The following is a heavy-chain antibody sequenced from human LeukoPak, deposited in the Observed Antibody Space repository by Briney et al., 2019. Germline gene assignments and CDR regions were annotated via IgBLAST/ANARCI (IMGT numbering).Heavy chain of an antibody. J-gene: IGHJ4*02. D-gene: IGHD3-10*01. CDR2: INPNSGGT. CDR3: ARKGYGSGNFHFDY. Sequence: ASVKVSCKASGYTFTGYYMHWVRQAPGQGHEWMGWINPNSGGTNYAQKFQGRVTMTRDTSISTAYMELSRLRSDDTAVYYCARKGYGSGNFHFDYWGQGTLVTVSS. V-gene: IGHV1-2*02. CDR1: GYTFTGYY.